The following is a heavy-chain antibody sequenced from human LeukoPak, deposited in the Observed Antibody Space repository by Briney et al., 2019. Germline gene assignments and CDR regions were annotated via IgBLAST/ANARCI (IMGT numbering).Heavy chain of an antibody. D-gene: IGHD6-13*01. J-gene: IGHJ4*02. CDR1: GYIFTNFG. CDR2: ISAYNGHI. V-gene: IGHV1-18*01. Sequence: ASVKVSCKTSGYIFTNFGTSWVRQAPGQGLKWVGWISAYNGHISYAQKFQDRVTMTTDTPTSTVYMEVRSLTPDDTAVYYCARDDGADIGEAGNTGPDYWGQGTLVTVSS. CDR3: ARDDGADIGEAGNTGPDY.